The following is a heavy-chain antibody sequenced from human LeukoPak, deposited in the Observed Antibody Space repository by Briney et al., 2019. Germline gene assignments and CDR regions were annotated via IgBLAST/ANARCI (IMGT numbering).Heavy chain of an antibody. CDR3: ARRIVPPNTAATFDY. V-gene: IGHV4-34*01. CDR1: GGSFSGYY. Sequence: SETLSLTCAVYGGSFSGYYWSWIRQPPGKWLEWIGEINHSGSTNYNPSLKSRVTISVDTSKNQFSLKLSSVTAADTAVYYCARRIVPPNTAATFDYWGQGTLVTVSS. CDR2: INHSGST. J-gene: IGHJ4*02. D-gene: IGHD3-16*02.